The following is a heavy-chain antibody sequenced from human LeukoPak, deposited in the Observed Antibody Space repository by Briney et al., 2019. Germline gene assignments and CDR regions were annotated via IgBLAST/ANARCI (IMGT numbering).Heavy chain of an antibody. CDR3: ARARTRYSGSYGGAFDI. CDR2: ISSSSSTI. Sequence: PGGSLRLSCAASGFTFGSYSMNWVRQAPGKGLEWVSYISSSSSTIYYADSVKGRFTISRDNAKNSLYLQMNSLRVGDTAVYYCARARTRYSGSYGGAFDIWGQGTMVTVSS. V-gene: IGHV3-48*01. J-gene: IGHJ3*02. CDR1: GFTFGSYS. D-gene: IGHD1-26*01.